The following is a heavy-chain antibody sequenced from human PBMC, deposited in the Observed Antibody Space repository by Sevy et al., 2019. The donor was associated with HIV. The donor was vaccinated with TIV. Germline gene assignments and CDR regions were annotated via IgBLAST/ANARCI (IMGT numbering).Heavy chain of an antibody. CDR3: ARGDYYGSLYYFDY. CDR2: FSSGSSYI. D-gene: IGHD3-10*01. J-gene: IGHJ4*02. V-gene: IGHV3-21*01. Sequence: GGSLRLSCAASGFTFSNYFINWVRQAPGKGLEWVSSFSSGSSYIFYADSVKGRFTISRDNAKNSLYLHMNSLSAEDTAVYYCARGDYYGSLYYFDYWGPGTLVTVSS. CDR1: GFTFSNYF.